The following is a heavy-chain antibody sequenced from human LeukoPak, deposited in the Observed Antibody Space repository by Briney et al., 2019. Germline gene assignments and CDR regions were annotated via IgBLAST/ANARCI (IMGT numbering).Heavy chain of an antibody. V-gene: IGHV4-4*07. CDR3: ARHEVVVPFFDY. CDR1: GGSLSSYY. J-gene: IGHJ4*02. D-gene: IGHD2-15*01. Sequence: PSETLSLTCTVSGGSLSSYYWSWIRQPAGKGLEWIGRIYTSGSTNYSPSLKSRVTMSVDTSENQFSLKLSSVTAADTAVYYCARHEVVVPFFDYWGQGTLVTVSS. CDR2: IYTSGST.